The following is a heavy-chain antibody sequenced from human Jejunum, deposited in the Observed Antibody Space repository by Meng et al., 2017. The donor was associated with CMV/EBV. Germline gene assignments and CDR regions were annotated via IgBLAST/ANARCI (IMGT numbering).Heavy chain of an antibody. CDR2: TFYRSNWHN. Sequence: AISGDSVSSNSAAWSWIRQSPSRGLEWLGRTFYRSNWHNDYALSVRSRITINPDTSKNQFSLQLNSVTPEDTAVYYCARIAWDVAAAWGEGTLVTVSS. D-gene: IGHD2-21*01. CDR1: GDSVSSNSAA. CDR3: ARIAWDVAAA. V-gene: IGHV6-1*01. J-gene: IGHJ4*02.